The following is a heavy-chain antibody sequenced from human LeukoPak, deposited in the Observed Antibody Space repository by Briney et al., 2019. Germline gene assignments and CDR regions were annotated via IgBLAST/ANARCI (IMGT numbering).Heavy chain of an antibody. CDR2: ISSDGITT. J-gene: IGHJ4*02. CDR3: TRGGITFDY. D-gene: IGHD1-14*01. V-gene: IGHV3-74*01. Sequence: GGSLRLSCAASGFPFSSYWMHWVRQAPGKGLVWVSRISSDGITTHYADSARGRFTISRDDAKNTLYLQMNSLRAEDTAIYYCTRGGITFDYWGQGTLVTVSA. CDR1: GFPFSSYW.